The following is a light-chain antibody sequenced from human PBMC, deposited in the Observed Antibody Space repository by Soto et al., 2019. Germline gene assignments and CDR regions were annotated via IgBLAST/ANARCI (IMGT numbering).Light chain of an antibody. Sequence: EIVLTQSPATLSLSPGERATLSCRASQSVGSSLAWFQQKPGQAPRLLIYGASNRATGIPATFSGSGSGTDFTLTISSLVPEDFAVYFCHQRSDWPFTFGPGTTVDIK. V-gene: IGKV3-11*01. CDR2: GAS. CDR3: HQRSDWPFT. CDR1: QSVGSS. J-gene: IGKJ3*01.